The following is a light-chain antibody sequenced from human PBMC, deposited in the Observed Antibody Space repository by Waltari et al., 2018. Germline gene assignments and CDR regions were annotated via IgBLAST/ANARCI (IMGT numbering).Light chain of an antibody. CDR3: LKRAGGPL. CDR1: QSVNKY. V-gene: IGKV3-11*01. CDR2: GAS. Sequence: EIVLTQSPATLSLSPGESATLSCRASQSVNKYLDWFQPKPGQAPRLLIYGASNRAAGIPARFSGSGSGTDFTLTISSLEPEDCAVYYCLKRAGGPLFGGGTKVE. J-gene: IGKJ4*01.